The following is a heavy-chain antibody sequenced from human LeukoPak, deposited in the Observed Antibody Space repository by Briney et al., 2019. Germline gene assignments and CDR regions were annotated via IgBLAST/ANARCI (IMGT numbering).Heavy chain of an antibody. CDR2: ISYDGSNK. D-gene: IGHD3-22*01. V-gene: IGHV3-30*18. J-gene: IGHJ4*02. Sequence: QAGGSLRLSCAASGFTFSSYGMHWVRQAPGKGLEWVAVISYDGSNKYYADSVKGRFTISRDNSKNTLYLQMNSLRAEDTAVYYCAKDHYYDSSGYYPIDYWGQGTLVTVSS. CDR1: GFTFSSYG. CDR3: AKDHYYDSSGYYPIDY.